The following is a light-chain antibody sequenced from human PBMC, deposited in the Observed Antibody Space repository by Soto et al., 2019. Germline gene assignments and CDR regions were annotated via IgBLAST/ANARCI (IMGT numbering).Light chain of an antibody. CDR3: SSHTSRSTHV. CDR1: SSDVGRYNY. Sequence: QSALTQPASVSGSLGQSITISCTGTSSDVGRYNYVSWYPQYPGKAPKLMIYAVSNRPSGVSDRFSGSKSGITASLTISGLQAGDEADYYCSSHTSRSTHVFGTGTKLTVL. V-gene: IGLV2-14*01. CDR2: AVS. J-gene: IGLJ1*01.